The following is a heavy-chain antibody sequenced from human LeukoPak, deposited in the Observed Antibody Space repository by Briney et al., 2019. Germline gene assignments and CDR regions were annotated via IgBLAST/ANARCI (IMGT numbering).Heavy chain of an antibody. J-gene: IGHJ4*02. D-gene: IGHD2-8*02. V-gene: IGHV1-24*01. CDR2: FDPEDGET. CDR3: ARKGRVLEFYY. Sequence: ASVKVSHTFTGYTLTVVSMHWVRQAPGKGLEWMGGFDPEDGETIYAQKFQGRVTMTEDTSTDTACMELSSLRSEDTAVYYCARKGRVLEFYYWGPRTLVTVSS. CDR1: GYTLTVVS.